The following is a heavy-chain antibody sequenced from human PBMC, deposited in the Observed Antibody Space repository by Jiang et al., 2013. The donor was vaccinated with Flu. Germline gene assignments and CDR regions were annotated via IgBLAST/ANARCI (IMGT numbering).Heavy chain of an antibody. CDR3: ARSRASVRHGTRGFDY. J-gene: IGHJ4*02. Sequence: EVKKPGSSVKVSCKASGGTFSSYAISWVRQAPGQGLEWMGGIIPIFGTANYAQKFQGRVTITADKSTSTAYMELSSLRSEDTAVYYCARSRASVRHGTRGFDYWGQGTLVTVSS. V-gene: IGHV1-69*06. CDR1: GGTFSSYA. CDR2: IIPIFGTA. D-gene: IGHD1-1*01.